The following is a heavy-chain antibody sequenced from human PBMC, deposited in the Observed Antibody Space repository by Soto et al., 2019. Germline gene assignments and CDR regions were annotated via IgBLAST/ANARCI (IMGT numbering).Heavy chain of an antibody. J-gene: IGHJ4*02. CDR1: GCTFSRYG. V-gene: IGHV3-30*18. D-gene: IGHD1-26*01. CDR2: ISYDGSNT. CDR3: AKEGGLSGSYYISSSYYFDY. Sequence: QVQLVESGGGVVQPGRSLRLSCVASGCTFSRYGMHWIRQARGKGLEWVAIISYDGSNTYYADSVKGRFTISRDNSKNTLYLQMNSLRAEDTSVYYCAKEGGLSGSYYISSSYYFDYWGQGTLVTVSS.